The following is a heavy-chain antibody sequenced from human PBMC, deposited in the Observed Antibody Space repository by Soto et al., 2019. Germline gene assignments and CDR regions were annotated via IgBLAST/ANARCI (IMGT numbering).Heavy chain of an antibody. J-gene: IGHJ4*02. D-gene: IGHD2-8*02. CDR3: ARDKITGLFDY. CDR1: GGSFSGYY. Sequence: QVQLQQWGAGLLKPSETLSLTCAVYGGSFSGYYWTWIRQPPGTGLEWIGEINHSGSTNYNPSLNGRVTLSVDSSKNQFSLKLTSVTAADTAVYYWARDKITGLFDYWGQVTLVTVSS. V-gene: IGHV4-34*01. CDR2: INHSGST.